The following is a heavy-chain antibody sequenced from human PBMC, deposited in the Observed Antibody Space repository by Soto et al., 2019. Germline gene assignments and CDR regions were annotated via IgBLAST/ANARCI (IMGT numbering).Heavy chain of an antibody. J-gene: IGHJ3*01. CDR3: ARDSLDSSGNFMRHPDAFDV. Sequence: QVQLQESGPGLVKPSQTLSLTCTVYGGSINSDGYYWSWIRQHPGKGLEWIGYIHYSGNTYYNPSLKSRITISIDTSKNQFSLQLSSVTVADTAVYFCARDSLDSSGNFMRHPDAFDVWGQGTGVAVSS. D-gene: IGHD3-22*01. V-gene: IGHV4-31*03. CDR1: GGSINSDGYY. CDR2: IHYSGNT.